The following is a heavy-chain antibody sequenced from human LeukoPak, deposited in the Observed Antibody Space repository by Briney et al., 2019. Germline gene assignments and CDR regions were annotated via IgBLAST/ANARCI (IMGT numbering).Heavy chain of an antibody. J-gene: IGHJ4*02. CDR2: IYCSGST. D-gene: IGHD2-15*01. CDR3: ARLYCGGGSCYSGKGNLDY. Sequence: SETLSLTCSVSGGSISSSTHYWGWIRQPPGKGLEWIGSIYCSGSTYYNPSLKSRVTISVDTSKNQFSLKLSSVTAADTAVYYCARLYCGGGSCYSGKGNLDYWGQGTLVTVSS. CDR1: GGSISSSTHY. V-gene: IGHV4-39*01.